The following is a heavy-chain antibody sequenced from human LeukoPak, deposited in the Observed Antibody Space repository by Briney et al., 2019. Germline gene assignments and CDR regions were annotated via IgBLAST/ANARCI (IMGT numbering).Heavy chain of an antibody. V-gene: IGHV4-61*02. Sequence: SETLSLTCTVSGVSISSGSYYWSWIRQPAGKGLEWIGRIYTSGSTNYNPSLKSRVTISVDTSKNQFSLKLSSVTAADTAVYYCARVTAAAGLYYFDYWGQGTLVTVSS. CDR1: GVSISSGSYY. J-gene: IGHJ4*02. CDR3: ARVTAAAGLYYFDY. D-gene: IGHD2-15*01. CDR2: IYTSGST.